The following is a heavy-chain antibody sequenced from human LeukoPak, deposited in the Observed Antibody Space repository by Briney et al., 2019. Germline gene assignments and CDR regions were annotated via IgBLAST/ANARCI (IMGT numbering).Heavy chain of an antibody. CDR1: GFTFSSYA. V-gene: IGHV3-30*04. CDR3: SRDLDLGYYSSTSCYIRGYYYYGIDV. CDR2: ISYDRSNK. D-gene: IGHD2-2*02. Sequence: GRSLRLSCAASGFTFSSYAMHWVRQAPGKGLEWVTVISYDRSNKYYADSVKGRFTISRDNSKNTLYLQMNSLRAEDTAVYYCSRDLDLGYYSSTSCYIRGYYYYGIDVWGQGTTVTVSS. J-gene: IGHJ6*02.